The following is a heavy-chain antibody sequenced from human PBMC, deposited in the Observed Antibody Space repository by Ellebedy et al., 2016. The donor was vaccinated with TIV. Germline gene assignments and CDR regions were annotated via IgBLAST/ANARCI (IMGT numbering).Heavy chain of an antibody. CDR2: ISSSSSII. D-gene: IGHD6-19*01. CDR1: GFTFDTST. Sequence: GGSLRLSCAASGFTFDTSTMHWVRQAPGKGLEWLSYISSSSSIIYNADSVKGQFTISRDNAKNSLYLQMNSLRAEDTGVYYCARGSPGGGWYEKLDYWGQGTLVTVSS. V-gene: IGHV3-48*04. J-gene: IGHJ4*02. CDR3: ARGSPGGGWYEKLDY.